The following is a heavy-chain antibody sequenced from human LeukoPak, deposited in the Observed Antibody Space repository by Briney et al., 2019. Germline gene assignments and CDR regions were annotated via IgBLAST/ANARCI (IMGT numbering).Heavy chain of an antibody. CDR1: GFTFSSYA. Sequence: GGSLRLSCAASGFTFSSYAMSWVRQAPGKGLEWVSAISASGGSTYYADSVKGRFTISRDNSKNTLYLQMNSLRAEDTAVYYCAKGSRPYSSGWYSIPLSDYWGQGTLVTVSS. CDR2: ISASGGST. D-gene: IGHD6-19*01. CDR3: AKGSRPYSSGWYSIPLSDY. V-gene: IGHV3-23*01. J-gene: IGHJ4*02.